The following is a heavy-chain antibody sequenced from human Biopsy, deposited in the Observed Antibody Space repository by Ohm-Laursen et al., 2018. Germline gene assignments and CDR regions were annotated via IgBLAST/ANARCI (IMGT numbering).Heavy chain of an antibody. CDR2: IFNSANT. CDR3: ARSDYFDSNGYFWFDP. CDR1: GGSISSGGSY. V-gene: IGHV4-31*01. D-gene: IGHD3-22*01. Sequence: SQTLSLTCTDSGGSISSGGSYWSWIRQRPGKGLEWIGYIFNSANTYYNPSLKNLITISGDTSKNQFSLKLNSVTAADTAVYYCARSDYFDSNGYFWFDPWGQGTLVTVSS. J-gene: IGHJ5*02.